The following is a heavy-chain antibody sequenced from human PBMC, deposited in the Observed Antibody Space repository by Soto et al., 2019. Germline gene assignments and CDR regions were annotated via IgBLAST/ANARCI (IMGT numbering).Heavy chain of an antibody. J-gene: IGHJ6*02. D-gene: IGHD3-10*01. CDR1: GGSFSGYY. CDR3: ARGFYYGSGSYYYYYYYGMDV. V-gene: IGHV4-34*01. CDR2: INHSGST. Sequence: KPSETLSLTCAVYGGSFSGYYWSWIRQPPGKGLEWIGEINHSGSTNYNPSLKSRVTISVDTSKNQFSLKLSSVTAADTAVYYCARGFYYGSGSYYYYYYYGMDVWGQGTTVTVSS.